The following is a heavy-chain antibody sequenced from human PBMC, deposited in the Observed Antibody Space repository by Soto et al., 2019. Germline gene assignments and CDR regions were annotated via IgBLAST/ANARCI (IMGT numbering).Heavy chain of an antibody. CDR1: GFTFSSYA. J-gene: IGHJ6*02. CDR2: ISYDGSNK. D-gene: IGHD3-10*01. V-gene: IGHV3-30-3*01. Sequence: QVQLVESGGGVVQPGRSLRLSCAASGFTFSSYAMHWVRQAPGKGLEWVAVISYDGSNKYYADSVKGRFTISRDNSKNTLYLQMNSLRAEDTAVYYCARDPEGSGSYYVDYYGMDVWGQGTTVTVSS. CDR3: ARDPEGSGSYYVDYYGMDV.